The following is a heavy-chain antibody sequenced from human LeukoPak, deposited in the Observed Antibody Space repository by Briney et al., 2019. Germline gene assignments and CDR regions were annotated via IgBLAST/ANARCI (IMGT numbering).Heavy chain of an antibody. CDR1: GFTFSSYG. CDR2: IWYDGSNK. CDR3: ARDFGFGELDY. D-gene: IGHD3-10*01. J-gene: IGHJ4*02. Sequence: GGSLGLSCAASGFTFSSYGMHWVRQAPGKGLEWVAVIWYDGSNKYYADSVKGRFTISRDNSKNTLYLQMNSLRAEDTAVYYCARDFGFGELDYWGQGTLVTVSS. V-gene: IGHV3-33*01.